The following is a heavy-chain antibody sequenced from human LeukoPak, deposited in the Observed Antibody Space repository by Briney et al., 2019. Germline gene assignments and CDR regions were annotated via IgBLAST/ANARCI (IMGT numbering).Heavy chain of an antibody. D-gene: IGHD3-22*01. Sequence: GGSLRLSCAASGFIFSSYTVHWVRQAPGKGLEWVALISYDGSNKYSADSVKGRFTISRDNSKNTLYLQMNSLRAEDTAVYYCARSYDSSGYYQTYFDYWGQGTLVTVSS. CDR2: ISYDGSNK. V-gene: IGHV3-30-3*01. CDR3: ARSYDSSGYYQTYFDY. CDR1: GFIFSSYT. J-gene: IGHJ4*02.